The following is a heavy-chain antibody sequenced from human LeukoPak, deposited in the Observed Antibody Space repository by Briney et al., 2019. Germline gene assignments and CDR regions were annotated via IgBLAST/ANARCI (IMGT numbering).Heavy chain of an antibody. J-gene: IGHJ4*02. V-gene: IGHV1-46*01. Sequence: ASVKGSCKASGYTFTSYYMHWVRQAPGQGLEWMGLINPSGTNTNYAQKFRGRVTMTRDTSTSTVYMDLSSLRSEDTAMYFCAREESGGYFDYWGQGTLVTVSS. CDR3: AREESGGYFDY. D-gene: IGHD2-8*02. CDR2: INPSGTNT. CDR1: GYTFTSYY.